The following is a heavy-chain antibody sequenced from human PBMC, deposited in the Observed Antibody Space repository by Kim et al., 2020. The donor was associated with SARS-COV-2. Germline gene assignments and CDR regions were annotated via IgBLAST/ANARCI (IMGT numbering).Heavy chain of an antibody. D-gene: IGHD3-10*01. CDR3: ARGEQDGSGSYGDY. CDR1: GGTFSSYA. CDR2: IIPIFGTA. V-gene: IGHV1-69*13. Sequence: SVKVSCKASGGTFSSYAISWVRQAPGQGLEWMGGIIPIFGTANYAQKFQGRVTITADESTSTAYMELSSLRSEDTAVYYCARGEQDGSGSYGDYWGQGTLVTVSS. J-gene: IGHJ4*02.